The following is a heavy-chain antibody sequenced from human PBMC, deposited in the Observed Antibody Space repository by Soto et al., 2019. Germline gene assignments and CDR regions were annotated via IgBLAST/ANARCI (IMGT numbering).Heavy chain of an antibody. V-gene: IGHV1-18*01. D-gene: IGHD6-13*01. CDR3: ARDTAAAGIFDY. CDR2: ISAYNGNT. J-gene: IGHJ4*02. CDR1: GYTFTSSG. Sequence: QVQLVQSGAEVKKPGASVKVSCKASGYTFTSSGISWVRQAPGQGLEWMGWISAYNGNTNYAQKLQGRVTRTTDTSTSTAYMDLRSLRSDDTAVYYCARDTAAAGIFDYWGQGTLVTVSS.